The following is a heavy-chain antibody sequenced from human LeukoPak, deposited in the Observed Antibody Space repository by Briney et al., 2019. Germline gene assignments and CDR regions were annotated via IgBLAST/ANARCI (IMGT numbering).Heavy chain of an antibody. Sequence: GRSLRLSCAASGFTFSTYAMHWVRQAPGKGLEWVAVISYDGTTKYHADSVKGRFTISRDNSKNTLYLQMNSLRAEDTAVYYCAKDGGYGSGNYYPDYWGQGTLVTVSS. J-gene: IGHJ4*02. D-gene: IGHD3-10*01. CDR1: GFTFSTYA. V-gene: IGHV3-30-3*01. CDR3: AKDGGYGSGNYYPDY. CDR2: ISYDGTTK.